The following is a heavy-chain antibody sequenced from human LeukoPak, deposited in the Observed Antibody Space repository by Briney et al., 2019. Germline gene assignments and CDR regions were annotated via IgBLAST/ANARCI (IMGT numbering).Heavy chain of an antibody. CDR1: GYSFTSYW. CDR3: ASSYYYDSSGYLPPFDY. D-gene: IGHD3-22*01. V-gene: IGHV5-51*01. Sequence: GESLKISCKGSGYSFTSYWIGWVRQMPGKGLEWMGIIYPGDSDTRYSPSFQGQVTISADESISTAYLQWSSLKASDTAMYYCASSYYYDSSGYLPPFDYWGQGTLVTVSS. CDR2: IYPGDSDT. J-gene: IGHJ4*02.